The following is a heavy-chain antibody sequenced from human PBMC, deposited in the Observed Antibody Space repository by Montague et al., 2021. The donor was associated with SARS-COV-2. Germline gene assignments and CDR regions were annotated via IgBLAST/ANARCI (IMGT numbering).Heavy chain of an antibody. CDR1: GGSLSGYY. CDR3: ASGIYPSGSYYNRYYYGLNI. J-gene: IGHJ6*02. V-gene: IGHV4-34*01. Sequence: SKTLSLTCAVHGGSLSGYYWSWIRQPPEKGLEWIGEINHSANTKYNPSLKSPVIISIDTSKNQFSLKMTSVTAADTATYYCASGIYPSGSYYNRYYYGLNIWGPGTTVIVSS. CDR2: INHSANT. D-gene: IGHD3-10*01.